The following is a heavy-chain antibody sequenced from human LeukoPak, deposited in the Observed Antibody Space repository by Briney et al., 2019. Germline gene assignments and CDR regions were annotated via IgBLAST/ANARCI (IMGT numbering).Heavy chain of an antibody. Sequence: GGSLRLSCAASGFIFSDYYMSWIRQAPGKGLEWVSYISSRGSYTDYADSVKGRFTISRDNAKNSLYLQMNTLRDEDTAVYYCARDTRSSKTYYDSSGYYPDAFDIWGQGTMVPVSS. CDR1: GFIFSDYY. V-gene: IGHV3-11*06. D-gene: IGHD3-22*01. CDR3: ARDTRSSKTYYDSSGYYPDAFDI. CDR2: ISSRGSYT. J-gene: IGHJ3*02.